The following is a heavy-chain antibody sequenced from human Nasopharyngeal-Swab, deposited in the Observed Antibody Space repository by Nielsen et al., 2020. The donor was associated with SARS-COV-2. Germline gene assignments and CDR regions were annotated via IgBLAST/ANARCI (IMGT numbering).Heavy chain of an antibody. V-gene: IGHV3-23*01. CDR3: AKRLYGDL. Sequence: GVLKISCAAPGFPFGHYAVIWVRQAPGKGLEWVSSMTVGAGGTSYADSVKGRFTISVDSSKNILYLQMNSLRAEDTAIYYCAKRLYGDLWGRGTLVTVSS. CDR1: GFPFGHYA. D-gene: IGHD2-8*01. J-gene: IGHJ2*01. CDR2: MTVGAGGT.